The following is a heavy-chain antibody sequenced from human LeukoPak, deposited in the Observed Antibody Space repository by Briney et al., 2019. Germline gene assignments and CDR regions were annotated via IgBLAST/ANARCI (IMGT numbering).Heavy chain of an antibody. CDR2: ISPGDSDA. CDR1: GYSFTSYW. D-gene: IGHD3-10*01. Sequence: GESLKISCKGSGYSFTSYWIGWVRQMPGKGLEWMGIISPGDSDARYSPSFQGQVTISADKSISTAYLQWSSLKASDSAMYYCARPGPYYYGSGSNYFDYWGQGTLVTVPS. CDR3: ARPGPYYYGSGSNYFDY. J-gene: IGHJ4*02. V-gene: IGHV5-51*01.